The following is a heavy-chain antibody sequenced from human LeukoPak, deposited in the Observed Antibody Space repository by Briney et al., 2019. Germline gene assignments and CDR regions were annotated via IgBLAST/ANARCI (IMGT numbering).Heavy chain of an antibody. D-gene: IGHD1-26*01. CDR2: IRSKANNYAT. CDR3: AGSGGLSLDY. J-gene: IGHJ4*02. V-gene: IGHV3-73*01. Sequence: GRSLRLSCAASGFTFSGSAMHWVRQASGKGLEWVGRIRSKANNYATAYAASVKGRFTISRDDSKNTAYLQMNSLKTEDAAVYYCAGSGGLSLDYWGQGTLVAVSS. CDR1: GFTFSGSA.